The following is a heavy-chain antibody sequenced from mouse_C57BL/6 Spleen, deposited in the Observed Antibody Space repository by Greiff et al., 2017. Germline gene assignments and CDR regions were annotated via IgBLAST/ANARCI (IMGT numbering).Heavy chain of an antibody. CDR3: ARLCDYDTYYAMDY. J-gene: IGHJ4*01. V-gene: IGHV1-18*01. CDR2: INPNNGGT. D-gene: IGHD2-4*01. CDR1: GYTFTDYN. Sequence: VQLQQSGPELVKPGASVKIPCKASGYTFTDYNMDWVKQSHGKSLEWIGDINPNNGGTIYNQKFKGKATLTVDKSSSTAYMELRSLTSEDTAVYYCARLCDYDTYYAMDYWGQGTSVTVAS.